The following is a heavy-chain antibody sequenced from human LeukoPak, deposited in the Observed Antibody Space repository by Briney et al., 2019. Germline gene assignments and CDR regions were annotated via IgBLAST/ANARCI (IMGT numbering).Heavy chain of an antibody. CDR2: ISYDGSNK. V-gene: IGHV3-30*18. J-gene: IGHJ6*02. CDR1: GFTFSSYG. CDR3: AKDRAGYYYYGKDV. Sequence: GRSLRLSCAASGFTFSSYGMHWVRQAPGKGLEWVAVISYDGSNKYYADSVKGRFTISRDNSKNTLYLQMNSLRAEDTAVYYCAKDRAGYYYYGKDVWGQGTTVTVSS. D-gene: IGHD6-13*01.